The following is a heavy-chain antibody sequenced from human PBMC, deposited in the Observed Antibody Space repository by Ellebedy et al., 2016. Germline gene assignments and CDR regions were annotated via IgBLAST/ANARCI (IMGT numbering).Heavy chain of an antibody. CDR3: ARGGYYHNSAY. Sequence: ASVKVSXXASGYPFTSSDMHWVRQATGQGLEWMGWMNPGSDNTAYAQKFQGRVTMTSNTSISTAYMELSSLRSEDTAVYYCARGGYYHNSAYWGQGTLVTVSS. D-gene: IGHD3-22*01. CDR1: GYPFTSSD. J-gene: IGHJ4*02. V-gene: IGHV1-8*01. CDR2: MNPGSDNT.